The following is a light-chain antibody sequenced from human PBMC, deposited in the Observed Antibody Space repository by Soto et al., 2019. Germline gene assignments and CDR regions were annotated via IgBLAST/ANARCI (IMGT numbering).Light chain of an antibody. J-gene: IGKJ1*01. Sequence: DIQITQSPSTLSASVGDRVTITCLSSQSISSWLAWYQQKPGKAPKLLIYKASTLESGVPSNFSGSGSGTEFSLTISSLQPEDFATYYCQQYNAYPWTFGQGTKVDIX. CDR1: QSISSW. CDR3: QQYNAYPWT. CDR2: KAS. V-gene: IGKV1-5*03.